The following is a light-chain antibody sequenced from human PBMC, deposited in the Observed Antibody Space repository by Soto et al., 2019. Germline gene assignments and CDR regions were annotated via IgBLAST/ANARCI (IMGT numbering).Light chain of an antibody. V-gene: IGLV2-8*01. CDR1: SSDVGGYNY. J-gene: IGLJ2*01. CDR2: EVS. Sequence: QSALTQPPSASGSPGQSVTISCTGTSSDVGGYNYVSWYQQHPGKAPKLMIYEVSKRPSGVPDRFSGSKSGNTASLTVSGLQAEDEADYDCSSYAGSNNPSLVFGGGTKLTVL. CDR3: SSYAGSNNPSLV.